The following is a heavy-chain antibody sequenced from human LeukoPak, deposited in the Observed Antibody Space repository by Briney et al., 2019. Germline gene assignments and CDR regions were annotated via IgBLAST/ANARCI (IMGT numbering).Heavy chain of an antibody. J-gene: IGHJ6*03. D-gene: IGHD3-3*01. CDR1: GDSISTYY. CDR2: IYYSVTS. CDR3: ARGATYGPHYDFWSGYQRGDYYMDV. V-gene: IGHV4-59*12. Sequence: PSETLSLTCTVSGDSISTYYWSWIRQPPGKGLEWIGYIYYSVTSDYNPSLKSRVTISVDTSKNQFSLKLSSVTAADTAVYYCARGATYGPHYDFWSGYQRGDYYMDVWGKGTTVTVSS.